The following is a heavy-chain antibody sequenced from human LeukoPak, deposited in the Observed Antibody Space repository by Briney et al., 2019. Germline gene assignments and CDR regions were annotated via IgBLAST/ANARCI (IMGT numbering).Heavy chain of an antibody. CDR3: AREVEDWFHPAPQRSYYGMDV. Sequence: GGSLRLSCAASGFTFSNYYMSWIRQAPGKGLEWVSYISSSGSTIYYADSVKGRFTISRDNAKNSLYLQMNSLRAEDTAVYYCAREVEDWFHPAPQRSYYGMDVWGQGTTVTVSS. D-gene: IGHD3-9*01. CDR2: ISSSGSTI. CDR1: GFTFSNYY. J-gene: IGHJ6*02. V-gene: IGHV3-11*01.